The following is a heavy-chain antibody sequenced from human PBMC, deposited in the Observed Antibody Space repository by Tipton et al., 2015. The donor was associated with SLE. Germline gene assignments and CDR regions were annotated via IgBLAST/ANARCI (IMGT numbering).Heavy chain of an antibody. Sequence: SLRLSCTASGFTFTDYTMTWIRRAPGRGLEWISYVSRGGDTIYYADSVRGRFTLSRDNAKNSLFLQMDNLRPEDTAVYYCARDRYGYFYAVDSWGHGTLVTVSS. D-gene: IGHD2-2*03. CDR3: ARDRYGYFYAVDS. CDR1: GFTFTDYT. J-gene: IGHJ5*01. V-gene: IGHV3-11*01. CDR2: VSRGGDTI.